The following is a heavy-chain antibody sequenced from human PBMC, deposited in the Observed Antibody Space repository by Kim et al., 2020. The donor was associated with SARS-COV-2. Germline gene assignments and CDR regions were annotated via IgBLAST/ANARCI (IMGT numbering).Heavy chain of an antibody. J-gene: IGHJ4*02. V-gene: IGHV4-39*01. CDR3: AATYYYDSSGHYFGY. D-gene: IGHD3-22*01. Sequence: PSHKSRVTVSVDTSKNQFSLELSSVTAADTAVYYCAATYYYDSSGHYFGYWGQGTLVTVSS.